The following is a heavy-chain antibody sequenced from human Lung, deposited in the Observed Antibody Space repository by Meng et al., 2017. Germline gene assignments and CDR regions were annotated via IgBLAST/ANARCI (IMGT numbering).Heavy chain of an antibody. CDR2: TYYRYKWYS. CDR1: GDSGSSNRAA. CDR3: TGVGHKNWFDS. V-gene: IGHV6-1*01. D-gene: IGHD2-21*01. Sequence: QVLLKQSGPRLVKPSNTLSLLCATCGDSGSSNRAAWNWIRQSPSRGIEWLGSTYYRYKWYSDYATSVRSRITINADTYKNQFSLQMNSVTPEDTAVYYCTGVGHKNWFDSWGQGTLVTVSS. J-gene: IGHJ5*01.